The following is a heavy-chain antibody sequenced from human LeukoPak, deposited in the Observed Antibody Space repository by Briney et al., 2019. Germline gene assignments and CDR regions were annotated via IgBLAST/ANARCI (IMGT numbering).Heavy chain of an antibody. V-gene: IGHV3-9*01. Sequence: GRSLRLSCATSGFTFDDYAMHWVRQAPGKGLEWVSGILRNSGSIGYADSVKGRFTISRDDAKNSLYLQMNSLRAEDTALYYCVKDGGRDTAAAYYWGQGTLVSVSS. D-gene: IGHD6-13*01. J-gene: IGHJ4*02. CDR2: ILRNSGSI. CDR3: VKDGGRDTAAAYY. CDR1: GFTFDDYA.